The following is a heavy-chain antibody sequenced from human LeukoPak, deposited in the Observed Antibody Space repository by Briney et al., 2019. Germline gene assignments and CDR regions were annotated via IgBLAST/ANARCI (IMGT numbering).Heavy chain of an antibody. Sequence: PGGSLRLSCAASGFTFSSYGMHWVRQAPGKGLEWVAFIRYDGSNKYYADSVKGRFTISRDNSKNTLYLQMNSLRAEDTAVYYCAIDRRYQLLSFDYWGQGTLVTVSS. J-gene: IGHJ4*02. CDR3: AIDRRYQLLSFDY. CDR2: IRYDGSNK. D-gene: IGHD2-2*01. V-gene: IGHV3-30*02. CDR1: GFTFSSYG.